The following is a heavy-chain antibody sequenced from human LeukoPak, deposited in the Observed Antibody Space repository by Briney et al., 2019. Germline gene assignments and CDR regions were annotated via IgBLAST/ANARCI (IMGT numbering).Heavy chain of an antibody. J-gene: IGHJ4*02. V-gene: IGHV4-4*08. Sequence: PSETLSLTCTISGAAISDAYWSWIRQSPGKRLEWIGYFYNSGSFNYNPSLKSRVSISADTPKNQVSLKLSSVSATDTAVYFCARRRSGYQYYFDVWGQGTLVTVSS. CDR2: FYNSGSF. D-gene: IGHD3-3*01. CDR3: ARRRSGYQYYFDV. CDR1: GAAISDAY.